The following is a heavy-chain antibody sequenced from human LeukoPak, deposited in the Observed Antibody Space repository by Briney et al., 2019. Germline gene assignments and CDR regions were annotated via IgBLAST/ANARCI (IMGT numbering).Heavy chain of an antibody. CDR3: ARVPGDYGLDY. CDR2: ICYSGST. D-gene: IGHD4-17*01. V-gene: IGHV4-59*01. CDR1: GGSISSYY. J-gene: IGHJ4*02. Sequence: SETLSLTCTVSGGSISSYYWSWIRQPPGKGLEWIGYICYSGSTNYNPSLKSRVTISVDTSKNQFSLKLSSVTAADTAVYHCARVPGDYGLDYWGQGTLVTVSS.